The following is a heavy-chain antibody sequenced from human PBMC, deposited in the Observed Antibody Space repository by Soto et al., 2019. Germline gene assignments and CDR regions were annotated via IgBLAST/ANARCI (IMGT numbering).Heavy chain of an antibody. V-gene: IGHV4-30-4*01. CDR1: GGSISSGDYY. D-gene: IGHD3-22*01. Sequence: QVQLQESGPGLVKPSQTLSLTCTVSGGSISSGDYYWSWIRQPPGKGLEWIGYIYYSGSSYYNPSLTSRVTISVDTSKNKFSLKLSSVTAADTAVYYCASLDSSGYSPFDYWGQGTLVTVSS. CDR3: ASLDSSGYSPFDY. J-gene: IGHJ4*02. CDR2: IYYSGSS.